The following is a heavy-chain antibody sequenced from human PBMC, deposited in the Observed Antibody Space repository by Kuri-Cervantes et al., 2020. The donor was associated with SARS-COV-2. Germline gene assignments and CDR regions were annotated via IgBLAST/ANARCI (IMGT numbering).Heavy chain of an antibody. CDR3: TRELGYCSSTSCGVDY. V-gene: IGHV3-49*03. J-gene: IGHJ4*02. D-gene: IGHD2-2*01. CDR1: GFTFGDYA. Sequence: GGSLRLSCTASGFTFGDYAMSWFRQAPGKGLEWVGFIRSKAYGGTTEYAASVEGRFTISRDDSKSIAYLQMNSLKTEDTAVYYCTRELGYCSSTSCGVDYWGQGTLVTVSS. CDR2: IRSKAYGGTT.